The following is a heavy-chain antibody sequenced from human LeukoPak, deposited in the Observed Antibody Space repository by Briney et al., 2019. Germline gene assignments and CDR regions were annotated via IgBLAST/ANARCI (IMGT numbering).Heavy chain of an antibody. J-gene: IGHJ4*02. CDR1: GFTFSSSW. Sequence: GGSLRLSCAASGFTFSSSWMHWVRQEPGKGLVWVSRINNDGSSTSYADSVKGRFTISRDNAKNTLYLQMNSLRAEDTAVYYCARDRRLIGTTEGYFDYWGQGTLVTVSS. V-gene: IGHV3-74*01. CDR3: ARDRRLIGTTEGYFDY. D-gene: IGHD1-20*01. CDR2: INNDGSST.